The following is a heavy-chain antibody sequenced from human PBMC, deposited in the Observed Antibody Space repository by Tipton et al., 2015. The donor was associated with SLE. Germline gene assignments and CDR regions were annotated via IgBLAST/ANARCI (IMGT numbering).Heavy chain of an antibody. J-gene: IGHJ3*02. CDR1: GFTFSDYH. CDR2: INQSGST. D-gene: IGHD2-8*01. V-gene: IGHV4-34*01. CDR3: ARKWDI. Sequence: LRLSCAASGFTFSDYHITWVRQSPGKGLEYIGEINQSGSTFYNPSLKSRVTLSLETSKNQFSLRLNSVTAADTAVYYCARKWDIWGQGTMVTVSS.